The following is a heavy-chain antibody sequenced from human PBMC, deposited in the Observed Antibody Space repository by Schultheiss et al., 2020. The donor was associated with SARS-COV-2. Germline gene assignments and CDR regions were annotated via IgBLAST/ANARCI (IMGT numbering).Heavy chain of an antibody. CDR3: ARGPTDYSNSKRYYYYYYMDV. D-gene: IGHD4-11*01. J-gene: IGHJ6*03. Sequence: ASVKVSCKSSGYTFTGYCMHWVRQANGQGLEWMGWMNPNSGNTGYAQKFQGRVTMTRNTSISTAYMELSSLRSEDTAVYYCARGPTDYSNSKRYYYYYYMDVWGKGTTVTVSS. V-gene: IGHV1-8*02. CDR2: MNPNSGNT. CDR1: GYTFTGYC.